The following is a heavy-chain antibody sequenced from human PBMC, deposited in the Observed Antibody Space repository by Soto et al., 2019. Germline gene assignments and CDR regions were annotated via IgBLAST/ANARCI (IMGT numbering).Heavy chain of an antibody. CDR3: ARENQQRGYIGYVPSTYAY. J-gene: IGHJ4*02. D-gene: IGHD5-12*01. V-gene: IGHV3-23*01. CDR1: GFTFRTYA. CDR2: ISGRGGST. Sequence: GGSRRLSCAASGFTFRTYAMSWVRQAPGKGREWVSAISGRGGSTYYADSGKGRFTISRDNSKNRLYLKMNSLGAEDTALYYWARENQQRGYIGYVPSTYAYWAQGTRVPVSS.